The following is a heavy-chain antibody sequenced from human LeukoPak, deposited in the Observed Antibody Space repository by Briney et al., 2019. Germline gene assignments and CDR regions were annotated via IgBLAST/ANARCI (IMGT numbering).Heavy chain of an antibody. CDR2: IQSDGSQE. J-gene: IGHJ4*02. CDR3: AKRMSRGAVAALFDY. V-gene: IGHV3-30*02. D-gene: IGHD6-19*01. Sequence: GGSLRLSCATSGFIFSHFGMHWVRQAPGKGLEWVAAIQSDGSQEYFADSVKGRFTISRDNSKNTLYPQMNSLRAEDTAVYYCAKRMSRGAVAALFDYWGQGTLVTVSS. CDR1: GFIFSHFG.